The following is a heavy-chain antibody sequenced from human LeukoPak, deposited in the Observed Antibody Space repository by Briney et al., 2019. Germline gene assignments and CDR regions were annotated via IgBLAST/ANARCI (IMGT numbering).Heavy chain of an antibody. CDR1: GFTFSSYA. Sequence: GGSLRLSCAASGFTFSSYAMNWVRQAPGKGLQWVSSISGSGVNTYYADSVKGRFTISRDNSKDTLYLQMNSLRADDTAVYYCAKDPDGQYTISWYTVDYWGQGTLVTVSS. J-gene: IGHJ4*02. CDR3: AKDPDGQYTISWYTVDY. CDR2: ISGSGVNT. D-gene: IGHD6-13*01. V-gene: IGHV3-23*01.